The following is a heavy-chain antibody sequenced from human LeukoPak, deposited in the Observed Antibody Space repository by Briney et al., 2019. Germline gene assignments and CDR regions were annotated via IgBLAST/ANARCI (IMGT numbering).Heavy chain of an antibody. Sequence: GGSLKLSCVVSGFTFSSYWMTWVRQAPGKGLEWVANIKEDGSEKYYVDSVKGRFTISRDNTKNSLYLQMDSLRVEDTAVYYCARYGTVGATDQWGQGTLVTVSS. V-gene: IGHV3-7*01. CDR1: GFTFSSYW. J-gene: IGHJ4*02. CDR3: ARYGTVGATDQ. D-gene: IGHD1-26*01. CDR2: IKEDGSEK.